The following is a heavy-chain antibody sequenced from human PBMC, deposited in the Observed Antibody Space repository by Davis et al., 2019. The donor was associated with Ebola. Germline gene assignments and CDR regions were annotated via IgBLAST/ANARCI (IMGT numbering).Heavy chain of an antibody. J-gene: IGHJ6*02. CDR2: IRSKANSYAT. Sequence: PGGSLRLSCAASGFTFSGSAMHWVRQASGKGLEWVGRIRSKANSYATAYAASVKGRFTISRDDSKNTAYLQMNSLRAEDTAVYYCAKGHTRKGYCTGGVCYPPNYYYYYGMDVWGQGTTVTVSS. CDR1: GFTFSGSA. D-gene: IGHD2-8*02. V-gene: IGHV3-73*01. CDR3: AKGHTRKGYCTGGVCYPPNYYYYYGMDV.